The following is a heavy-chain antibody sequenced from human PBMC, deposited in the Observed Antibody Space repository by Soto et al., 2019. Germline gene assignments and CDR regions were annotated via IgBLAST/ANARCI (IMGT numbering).Heavy chain of an antibody. CDR3: ARDQIWSGPTPPYYYYGMDV. J-gene: IGHJ6*02. D-gene: IGHD3-3*01. V-gene: IGHV1-69*13. Sequence: SVKVSCKASGGTFSSYAISWVRQAPGQGLEWMGGIIPIFGTANYAQKFQGRVTITADESTSTAYMELSSLRSEDTAVYYCARDQIWSGPTPPYYYYGMDVWGQGTTVTVSS. CDR2: IIPIFGTA. CDR1: GGTFSSYA.